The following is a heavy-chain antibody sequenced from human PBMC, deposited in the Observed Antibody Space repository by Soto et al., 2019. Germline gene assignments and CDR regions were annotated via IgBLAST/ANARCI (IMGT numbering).Heavy chain of an antibody. V-gene: IGHV3-21*01. CDR2: ISSSSSYI. J-gene: IGHJ4*02. CDR3: ARDEPDNRAYYDFWSGYFDY. D-gene: IGHD3-3*01. Sequence: GGSLRLSCAASGFTFSSYSMNWVRQAPGKGLEWVSSISSSSSYIYYANSVKGRFTISRDNAKNSLYLQMNSLRAEDTAVYYCARDEPDNRAYYDFWSGYFDYWGQGTLVTVSS. CDR1: GFTFSSYS.